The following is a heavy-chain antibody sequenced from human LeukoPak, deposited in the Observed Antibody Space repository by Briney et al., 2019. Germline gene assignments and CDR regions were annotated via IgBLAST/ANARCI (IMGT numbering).Heavy chain of an antibody. Sequence: GRSLRLSCAASGITFSSYGMHWVRQAPGKGLEWVAVIWYDGSNKYYVDSVKGRFTISRDNSRNTLYLQMNSLRAGDTAVYYCAEDGVVYSSGWALSIDYWGQGALVTVSS. V-gene: IGHV3-33*06. CDR2: IWYDGSNK. CDR1: GITFSSYG. CDR3: AEDGVVYSSGWALSIDY. J-gene: IGHJ4*02. D-gene: IGHD6-19*01.